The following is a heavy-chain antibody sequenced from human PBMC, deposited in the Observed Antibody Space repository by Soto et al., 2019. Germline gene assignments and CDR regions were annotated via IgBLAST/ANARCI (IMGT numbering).Heavy chain of an antibody. CDR2: IYYSGST. CDR3: ARGGYCVAARWDWNYYYYGMDV. V-gene: IGHV4-59*01. J-gene: IGHJ6*02. Sequence: TLSLTCTVSGGSISSYYWSWIRQPPGKGLEWIGYIYYSGSTNYNPSLKSRVTISVDTSKNQFSLKLSSVTAADTAVYYCARGGYCVAARWDWNYYYYGMDVWGQGTTVTVSS. D-gene: IGHD6-6*01. CDR1: GGSISSYY.